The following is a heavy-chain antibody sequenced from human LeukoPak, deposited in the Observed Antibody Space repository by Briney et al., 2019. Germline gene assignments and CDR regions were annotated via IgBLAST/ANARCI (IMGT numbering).Heavy chain of an antibody. CDR2: IIPIFGTA. CDR1: GGTFSSYA. V-gene: IGHV1-69*05. J-gene: IGHJ4*02. D-gene: IGHD3-3*01. Sequence: SVKVSCEASGGTFSSYAISWVRQAPGQGLEWMGRIIPIFGTANYAQKFQGRVTITTDESTSTAYMELSSLRSEDTAVYYCARGTGRFLALFDYWGQGTLVTVSS. CDR3: ARGTGRFLALFDY.